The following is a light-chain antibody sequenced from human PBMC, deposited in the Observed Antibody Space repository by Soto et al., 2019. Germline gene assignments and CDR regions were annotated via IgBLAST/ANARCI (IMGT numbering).Light chain of an antibody. CDR3: QQYNSYCT. CDR2: KAS. Sequence: DIQMTQSPSTLSASVGDRVTITCRASQSISSWLGWYQQKPGKAPKLLIYKASSLESGVPSRFSGSGSGTEFTLTISSLQPDDYATYYCQQYNSYCTFGQGTKLQIK. J-gene: IGKJ2*02. V-gene: IGKV1-5*03. CDR1: QSISSW.